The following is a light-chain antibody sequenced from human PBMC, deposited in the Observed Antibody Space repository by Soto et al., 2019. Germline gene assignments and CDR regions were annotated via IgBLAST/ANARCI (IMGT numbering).Light chain of an antibody. CDR1: SSNIGINT. CDR2: TDN. V-gene: IGLV1-44*01. CDR3: AAWDDSLNGLYV. J-gene: IGLJ1*01. Sequence: QSVLTQPPSASGTPGQRVTISCSGSSSNIGINTVNWSQQVPGTAPKLLIYTDNQRPSGVPDRFSGSKSGTSASLAISGLQSEDEADYYCAAWDDSLNGLYVFGTGTKLTVL.